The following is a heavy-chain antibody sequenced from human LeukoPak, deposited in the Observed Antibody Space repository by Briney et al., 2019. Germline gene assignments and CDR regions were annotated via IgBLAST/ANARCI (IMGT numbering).Heavy chain of an antibody. J-gene: IGHJ4*02. CDR1: GFTFSSYG. V-gene: IGHV3-30*18. D-gene: IGHD3-22*01. Sequence: GSLRLSCAASGFTFSSYGMHWVRQAPGKGLEWVAVISYDGSNKYYADSVKGRFTISRDNSKNTLYLQMNSLRAEDTAVYYCAKGDSSGYYPYPFDYWGQGTLVTVSS. CDR3: AKGDSSGYYPYPFDY. CDR2: ISYDGSNK.